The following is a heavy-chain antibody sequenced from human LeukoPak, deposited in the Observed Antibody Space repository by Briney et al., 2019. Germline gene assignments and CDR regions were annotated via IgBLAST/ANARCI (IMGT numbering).Heavy chain of an antibody. V-gene: IGHV3-23*01. D-gene: IGHD3-3*01. J-gene: IGHJ6*02. Sequence: PGGSLRLSCAASGFTFSSYGMHWVRQAPGKGLEWVSAISGSGGSTYYADSVKGRFTISRDNSKNTLYLQMNSLRAEDTAVYYCAKVVDFWSGYSDYYYGMDVWGQGTTVTVSS. CDR3: AKVVDFWSGYSDYYYGMDV. CDR2: ISGSGGST. CDR1: GFTFSSYG.